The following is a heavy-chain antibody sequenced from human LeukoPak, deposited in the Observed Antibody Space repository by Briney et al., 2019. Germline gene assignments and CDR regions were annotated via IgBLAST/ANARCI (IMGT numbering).Heavy chain of an antibody. J-gene: IGHJ4*02. CDR2: IYYSGST. D-gene: IGHD1-26*01. CDR3: ARHRVGAVDY. V-gene: IGHV4-39*01. CDR1: GGSISSSSYY. Sequence: PSETLSLTCTVSGGSISSSSYYWGWIRQPPGKGLEWIGNIYYSGSTYYNPSLKSRVTISVDTSKNQFSLKLSSVTAADTAVYYCARHRVGAVDYWGQGTLVTVSS.